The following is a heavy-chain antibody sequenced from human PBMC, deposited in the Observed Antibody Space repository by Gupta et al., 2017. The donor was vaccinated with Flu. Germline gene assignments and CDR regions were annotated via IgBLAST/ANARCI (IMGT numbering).Heavy chain of an antibody. Sequence: EVQLLESGGGLVQPGGSLRLSCAASGFTFSSYAMSWVRQAPGKGLEWVSAISGSGGSTYYADSVKGRFTISRDNSKNTLYLQMNSLRAEDTAVYYCAKEGYCSSTGCYAIDYWGQGTLVTVSS. CDR2: ISGSGGST. J-gene: IGHJ4*02. V-gene: IGHV3-23*01. D-gene: IGHD2-2*01. CDR1: GFTFSSYA. CDR3: AKEGYCSSTGCYAIDY.